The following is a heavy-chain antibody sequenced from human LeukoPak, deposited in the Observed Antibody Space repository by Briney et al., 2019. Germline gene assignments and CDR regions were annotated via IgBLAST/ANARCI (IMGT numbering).Heavy chain of an antibody. Sequence: GASVKVSCKASGYTFTSYAMHWVRQAPGQRLEWMGWINAGNGNTEYSQKFQGRVTITRDTSASTAYMELSSLRSEDTAVYYCARASPNYYDSSGYYYGFGYWGQGTLVTVSS. V-gene: IGHV1-3*01. D-gene: IGHD3-22*01. CDR1: GYTFTSYA. CDR2: INAGNGNT. J-gene: IGHJ4*02. CDR3: ARASPNYYDSSGYYYGFGY.